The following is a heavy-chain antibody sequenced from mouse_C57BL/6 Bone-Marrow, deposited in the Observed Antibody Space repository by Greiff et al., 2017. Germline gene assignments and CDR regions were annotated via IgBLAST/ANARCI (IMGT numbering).Heavy chain of an antibody. CDR1: GFTFTDYY. V-gene: IGHV7-3*01. CDR2: IRNKANGYTT. J-gene: IGHJ4*01. CDR3: ARLSYAMDD. Sequence: EVKLMESGGGLVQPGGSLSLSCAASGFTFTDYYMSWVRQPPGKGLEWLGFIRNKANGYTTEYSASVKGRFTISRDNSQRILYLQMNDLRAEDSATYYCARLSYAMDDWGQGTSVTVAS.